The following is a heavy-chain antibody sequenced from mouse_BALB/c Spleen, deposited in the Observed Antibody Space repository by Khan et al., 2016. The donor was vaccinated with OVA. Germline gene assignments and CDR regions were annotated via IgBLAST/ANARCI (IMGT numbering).Heavy chain of an antibody. CDR2: IYPGSGSA. CDR1: GYTFTDYV. J-gene: IGHJ3*01. V-gene: IGHV1-77*01. Sequence: QVQLKQSGPELVKPGASVKMSCKASGYTFTDYVITWVKQRTGQGLEWIGEIYPGSGSAYYNEKFKDKATLTADKSSDTAYMQLSSLTSEDSAVXCCARSYDGAWFAYWGQGTLVTASA. CDR3: ARSYDGAWFAY. D-gene: IGHD1-1*01.